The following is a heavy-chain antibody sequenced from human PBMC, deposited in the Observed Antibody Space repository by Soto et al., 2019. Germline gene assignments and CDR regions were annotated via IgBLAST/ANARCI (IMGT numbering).Heavy chain of an antibody. D-gene: IGHD2-2*01. CDR1: GFTFSSYA. Sequence: EVQLLESGGGLVQPGGSLRLSCAASGFTFSSYAMSWVRQAPGKGLEWVSAISGSGGSTYYADSVKGRFTISRDNSKNTLYLQMSSLRAEDTAVYYCAKEPIVVVPAEDYFDYWGQGTLVTVSS. J-gene: IGHJ4*02. CDR2: ISGSGGST. V-gene: IGHV3-23*01. CDR3: AKEPIVVVPAEDYFDY.